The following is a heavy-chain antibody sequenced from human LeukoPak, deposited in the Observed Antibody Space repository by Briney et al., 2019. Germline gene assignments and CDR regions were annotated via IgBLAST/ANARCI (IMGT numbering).Heavy chain of an antibody. D-gene: IGHD2/OR15-2a*01. V-gene: IGHV1-2*02. CDR2: INPNSGGT. CDR3: ARDEYKADAY. CDR1: GYTFTDFY. J-gene: IGHJ4*02. Sequence: ASVKVSCKSSGYTFTDFYIQWVRQAPGQGLEWMGWINPNSGGTNYAQKFQGRVTMTRDTSISTAYMELSSLRSDDTAVYYCARDEYKADAYWGQGTLVTVSS.